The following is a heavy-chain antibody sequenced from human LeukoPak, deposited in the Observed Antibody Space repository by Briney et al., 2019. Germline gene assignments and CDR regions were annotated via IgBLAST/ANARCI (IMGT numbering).Heavy chain of an antibody. J-gene: IGHJ4*02. D-gene: IGHD3-22*01. CDR3: ARCGPLDYYDSSGYYSTSPFDY. CDR2: INAGNGNT. V-gene: IGHV1-3*01. CDR1: GYTFTSYA. Sequence: ASVTVSCKASGYTFTSYAMHWVRQAPGQRLEWMGWINAGNGNTKYSQKFQGRVTITRDTSASTAYMELSSLRSEDTAAYYCARCGPLDYYDSSGYYSTSPFDYWGQGTLVTVSS.